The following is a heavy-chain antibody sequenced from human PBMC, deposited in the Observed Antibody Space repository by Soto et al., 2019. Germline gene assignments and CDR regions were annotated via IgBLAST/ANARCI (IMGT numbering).Heavy chain of an antibody. CDR2: TYYSGRT. CDR3: ARVPGCSGGSCYSSPGVFDY. Sequence: QVQLQESGPGLVRPSATLSLTCTASGGSVSSGSYYWSWIRQPPGEGLEWLGYTYYSGRTNYNPSLKNRVTISVDTSKDQFSLDLGSVTAADTAVYYCARVPGCSGGSCYSSPGVFDYWGQGPLVTVSS. J-gene: IGHJ4*02. V-gene: IGHV4-61*01. CDR1: GGSVSSGSYY. D-gene: IGHD2-15*01.